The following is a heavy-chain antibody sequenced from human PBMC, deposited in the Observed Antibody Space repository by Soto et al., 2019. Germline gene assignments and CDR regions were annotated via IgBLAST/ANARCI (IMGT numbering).Heavy chain of an antibody. Sequence: QVQLVQSGAEVKKPGSSVKVSCKASGGTFSSYAISWVRQAPGQVLEWMGGIIPIFGTANYAQKFQGRVTITANESKNTAYMELSSLRSEDTAVYYCAWYLACDGNSNYGYFHLWGRGTLVHVSS. D-gene: IGHD4-4*01. CDR1: GGTFSSYA. CDR2: IIPIFGTA. CDR3: AWYLACDGNSNYGYFHL. V-gene: IGHV1-69*01. J-gene: IGHJ2*01.